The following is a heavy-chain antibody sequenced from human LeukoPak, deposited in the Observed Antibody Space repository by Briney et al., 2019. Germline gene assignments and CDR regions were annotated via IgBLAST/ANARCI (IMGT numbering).Heavy chain of an antibody. D-gene: IGHD2-15*01. V-gene: IGHV3-66*02. CDR2: IYSGGST. CDR1: GFTVSSNY. J-gene: IGHJ4*02. Sequence: GGSLRLSCAASGFTVSSNYMSWVRHAPGKGLEWVAVIYSGGSTYYADSVKGRFTISRDNSKNTLYLQMNSLRAEDTAVYYCARARYCSGGSCYGIYYFDYWGQGTLVTVSS. CDR3: ARARYCSGGSCYGIYYFDY.